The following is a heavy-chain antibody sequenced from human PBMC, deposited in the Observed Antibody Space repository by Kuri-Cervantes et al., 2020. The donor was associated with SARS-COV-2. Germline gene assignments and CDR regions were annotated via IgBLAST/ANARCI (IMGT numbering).Heavy chain of an antibody. J-gene: IGHJ5*02. CDR1: GYTFTGYY. Sequence: ASVKVSCKASGYTFTGYYMHWVRQAPGQGLEWMGWINPNSGGTNYAQKFQGRVTITADESTSTAYMELSSLRSEDTAVYYCARATLLSTNWFDPWGQGTLVTVSS. CDR3: ARATLLSTNWFDP. V-gene: IGHV1-2*02. CDR2: INPNSGGT.